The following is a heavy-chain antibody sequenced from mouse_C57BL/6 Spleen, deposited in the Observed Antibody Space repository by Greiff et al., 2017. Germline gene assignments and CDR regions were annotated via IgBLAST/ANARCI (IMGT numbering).Heavy chain of an antibody. V-gene: IGHV1-5*01. Sequence: EVQLQQSGTVLARPGASVKMSCKTSGYTFTSYWMHWVKQRPGQGLEWIGAIYPGNSDTSYNQKFKGKAKLTAVTSASTAYMERSSLTNEDSAVYYCTRGDYYGSRFPYYFDYWGQGTTLTVSS. D-gene: IGHD1-1*01. CDR2: IYPGNSDT. J-gene: IGHJ2*01. CDR1: GYTFTSYW. CDR3: TRGDYYGSRFPYYFDY.